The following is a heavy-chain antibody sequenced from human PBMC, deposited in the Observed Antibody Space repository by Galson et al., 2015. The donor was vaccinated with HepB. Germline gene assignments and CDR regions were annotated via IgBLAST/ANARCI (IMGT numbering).Heavy chain of an antibody. CDR3: ARHADSSGWYLHYFDH. V-gene: IGHV4-59*08. CDR2: ILYSGST. Sequence: ETLSLTCSVSGGSISGYYWSWIRQPPGKGLEWIGYILYSGSTNYNPSLKSRVTISLDTSKNHFSLNLTSVTAADTAVYYCARHADSSGWYLHYFDHWGQGTLVTVSA. D-gene: IGHD6-19*01. CDR1: GGSISGYY. J-gene: IGHJ4*02.